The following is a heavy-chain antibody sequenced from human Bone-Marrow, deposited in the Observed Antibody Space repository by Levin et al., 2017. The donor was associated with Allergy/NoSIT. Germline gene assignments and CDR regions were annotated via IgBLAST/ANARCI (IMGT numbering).Heavy chain of an antibody. D-gene: IGHD3-22*01. CDR1: GFTFSTYW. V-gene: IGHV3-7*01. CDR2: IRHDGNEK. Sequence: PGGSLRLSCASSGFTFSTYWMTWVRQAPGKGLEWVANIRHDGNEKHYVDSVEGRFTISRDNATNSLSLQMNSLRGEDTAVYYCARDFTVTYYKDRTTYYYDELDMWGQGTMVTVSS. J-gene: IGHJ3*02. CDR3: ARDFTVTYYKDRTTYYYDELDM.